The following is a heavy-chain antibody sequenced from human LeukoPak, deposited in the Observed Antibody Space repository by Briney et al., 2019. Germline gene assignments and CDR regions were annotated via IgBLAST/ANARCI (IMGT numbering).Heavy chain of an antibody. Sequence: PSETLSLTCTVSGGSISSYYWSWIRQPPGKGLEWIGYIYYSGSTNYNPSLKSRVTISVDTSKNQFSLKLSSVTAADMAVYYCARRVILTGDAYYYYMDVWGKGTTVTISS. V-gene: IGHV4-59*01. D-gene: IGHD3-9*01. CDR3: ARRVILTGDAYYYYMDV. J-gene: IGHJ6*03. CDR2: IYYSGST. CDR1: GGSISSYY.